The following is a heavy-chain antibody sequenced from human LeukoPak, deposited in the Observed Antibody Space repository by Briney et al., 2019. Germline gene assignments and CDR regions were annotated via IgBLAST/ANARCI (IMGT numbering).Heavy chain of an antibody. Sequence: GGSLRLPCTASGFTFGDYAMSWFRQAPGKGLEWVGFIRSKAYGGTTEYAASVKGRFTISRDDSKSIAYLQMNSLKTEDTAVYYCTRDRVGATFDYWGQGTLVTVSS. V-gene: IGHV3-49*03. CDR2: IRSKAYGGTT. CDR1: GFTFGDYA. J-gene: IGHJ4*02. CDR3: TRDRVGATFDY. D-gene: IGHD1-26*01.